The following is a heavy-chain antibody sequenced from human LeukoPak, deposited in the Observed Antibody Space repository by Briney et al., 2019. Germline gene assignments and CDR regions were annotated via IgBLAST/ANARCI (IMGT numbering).Heavy chain of an antibody. Sequence: SETLSLTCTVSGGSISSSSYYWGWIRQPPGKGLEWIGEINHSGSTNYNPSLKSRVTISVDTSKNQFSLKLSSVTAADTAVYYCARVGGNYYGSGSHAPFDYWGQGTLVTVSS. CDR1: GGSISSSSYY. CDR3: ARVGGNYYGSGSHAPFDY. D-gene: IGHD3-10*01. J-gene: IGHJ4*02. CDR2: INHSGST. V-gene: IGHV4-39*07.